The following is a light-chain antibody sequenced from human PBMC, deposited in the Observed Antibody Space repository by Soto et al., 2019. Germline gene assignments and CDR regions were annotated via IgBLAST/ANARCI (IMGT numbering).Light chain of an antibody. Sequence: DIQLTQSPSFLSASVGDRVTITCRASQGISSYLAWYQQKPGKAPKLLIYAASTLQSRVTSRFSGSGSGTDFTLTISSLQPEDFATYYCQQLNSYPPWTFGQGTKVEIK. V-gene: IGKV1-9*01. CDR2: AAS. J-gene: IGKJ1*01. CDR3: QQLNSYPPWT. CDR1: QGISSY.